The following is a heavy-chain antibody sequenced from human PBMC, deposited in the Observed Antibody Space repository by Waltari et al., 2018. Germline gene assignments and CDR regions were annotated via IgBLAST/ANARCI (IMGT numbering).Heavy chain of an antibody. CDR3: ARDRYISGWYDY. V-gene: IGHV3-7*01. Sequence: EVQLVETGGGLIQPGGSLRLSCAASGFTVSSNYMSWVRQAPGKGLEWVANIKQDGSEKYYVDSVKGRFTISRDNAKNSLYLQMNSLRAEDTAEYYCARDRYISGWYDYWGQGTLVTVSS. J-gene: IGHJ4*02. CDR2: IKQDGSEK. CDR1: GFTVSSNY. D-gene: IGHD6-19*01.